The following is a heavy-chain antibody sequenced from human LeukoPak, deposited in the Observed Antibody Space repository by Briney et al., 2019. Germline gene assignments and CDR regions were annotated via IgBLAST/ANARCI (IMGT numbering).Heavy chain of an antibody. Sequence: PGGSLRLSCAASGFTFSSYSMNWVRQAPGEGLEWVSSISSSSSYIYYADSVKGRFTISRDNAKNSLYLQMNSLRAEDTAVYYCARGLVGYYAMDVWGQGTTVTVSS. CDR2: ISSSSSYI. D-gene: IGHD3-10*01. V-gene: IGHV3-21*01. J-gene: IGHJ6*02. CDR1: GFTFSSYS. CDR3: ARGLVGYYAMDV.